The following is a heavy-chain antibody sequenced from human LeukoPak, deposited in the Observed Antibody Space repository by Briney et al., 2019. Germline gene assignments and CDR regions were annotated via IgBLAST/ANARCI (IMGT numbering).Heavy chain of an antibody. V-gene: IGHV3-48*03. CDR3: ASIGVVISTYYYYDMDV. D-gene: IGHD3-3*01. CDR1: GFTFSSYE. J-gene: IGHJ6*02. CDR2: ISSSGSTI. Sequence: GGSLRLSCAASGFTFSSYEMNWVRQAPGKGLEWVSYISSSGSTIYYADSVKGRFTISRDNAKNSLYLQMNSLRAEDTAVYYCASIGVVISTYYYYDMDVWGQGTTVTVSS.